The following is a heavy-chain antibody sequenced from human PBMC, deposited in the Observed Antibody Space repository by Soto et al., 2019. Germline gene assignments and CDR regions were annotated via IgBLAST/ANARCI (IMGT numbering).Heavy chain of an antibody. CDR3: AQCAKDSSSSHFDY. CDR1: GFTFSSYG. J-gene: IGHJ4*02. Sequence: GGSLRLSCAASGFTFSSYGMHWVRQAPGKGLEWVAVISYDGSNKYYADSVKGRFTISRDNSKNTLYLQMNSLRAEDTAVYYCAQCAKDSSSSHFDYWGQGTLVTVSS. D-gene: IGHD6-13*01. V-gene: IGHV3-30*18. CDR2: ISYDGSNK.